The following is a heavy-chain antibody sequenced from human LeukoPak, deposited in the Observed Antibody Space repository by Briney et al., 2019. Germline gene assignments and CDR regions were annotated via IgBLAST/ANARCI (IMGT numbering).Heavy chain of an antibody. J-gene: IGHJ4*02. CDR1: EYSFTTYW. Sequence: PGESLKISCKGSEYSFTTYWIGWVRQMPGKGLEWMGIIYPGDSDTRYSPSFQGQVTMSADKSISTAYLQWSSLKASDTAMYYCARRKGCSSTSCPPDYWGQGTLVTVSS. D-gene: IGHD2-2*01. V-gene: IGHV5-51*01. CDR2: IYPGDSDT. CDR3: ARRKGCSSTSCPPDY.